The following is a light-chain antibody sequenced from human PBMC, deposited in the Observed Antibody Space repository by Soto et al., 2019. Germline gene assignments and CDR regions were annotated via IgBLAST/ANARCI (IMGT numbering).Light chain of an antibody. CDR1: QSISSY. CDR3: QQSYSTPRT. CDR2: AAS. Sequence: DIQMTQSPSSLSASVGDRVTITCRASQSISSYLNWYRQKPGRAPNLLIYAASSLQSGVPSRFSGSGSGTDFTLTISGLQPADFATYYCQQSYSTPRTFGPGTKVDI. J-gene: IGKJ3*01. V-gene: IGKV1-39*01.